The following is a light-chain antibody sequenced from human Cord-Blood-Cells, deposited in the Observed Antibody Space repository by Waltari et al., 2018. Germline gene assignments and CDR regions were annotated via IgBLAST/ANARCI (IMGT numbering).Light chain of an antibody. J-gene: IGLJ2*01. V-gene: IGLV2-14*01. CDR2: DVS. CDR3: SSYTSSSTLVV. CDR1: SSDVGGYNS. Sequence: QSALPQPASVSRSPGQSITISCTGTSSDVGGYNSVSWYQQHPGKAPKLMIYDVSNRPSGVSNRFSGSKSGNTASLTISGLQAEDEADYYCSSYTSSSTLVVFGGGTKLTVL.